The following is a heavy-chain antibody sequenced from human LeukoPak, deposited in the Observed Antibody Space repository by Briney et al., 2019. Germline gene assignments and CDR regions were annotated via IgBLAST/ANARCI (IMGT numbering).Heavy chain of an antibody. CDR1: GGTFSSYA. CDR3: ARRYCSGGSCYFY. Sequence: GASVKVSCKASGGTFSSYAISWVRQAPGQGLEWMGGIIPIFGTANYAQKFQGRVTITADESTSTAYMELSSLRSEDTAVYYCARRYCSGGSCYFYWGQGTLVTVSS. D-gene: IGHD2-15*01. CDR2: IIPIFGTA. V-gene: IGHV1-69*13. J-gene: IGHJ4*02.